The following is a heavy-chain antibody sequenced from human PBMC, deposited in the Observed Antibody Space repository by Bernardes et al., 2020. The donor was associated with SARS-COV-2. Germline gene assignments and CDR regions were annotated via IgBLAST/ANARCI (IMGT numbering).Heavy chain of an antibody. Sequence: ASVKVSCKASGYTFTGYYMHWVRQAPGQGLEWMGWINPNSGGTNYAQKFQGWVTMTRDTSISTAYMELSRLRSDDTAVYYCARSQFITMVRGVTPYGMDVWGQGTTVTVSS. D-gene: IGHD3-10*01. CDR2: INPNSGGT. CDR3: ARSQFITMVRGVTPYGMDV. J-gene: IGHJ6*02. V-gene: IGHV1-2*04. CDR1: GYTFTGYY.